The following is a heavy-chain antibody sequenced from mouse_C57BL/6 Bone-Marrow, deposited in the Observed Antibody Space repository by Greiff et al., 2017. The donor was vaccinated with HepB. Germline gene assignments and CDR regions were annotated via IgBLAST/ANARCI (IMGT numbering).Heavy chain of an antibody. Sequence: VKLMESGAELARPGASVKLSCTASGYTFTSYGISWVKQRTGQGLEWIGEIYPRSGNTYYNEKFKGKATLTADKSSSTAYMELRSLTSEDSAVYFCAPKRRYFDVWGTGTTVTVSS. V-gene: IGHV1-81*01. CDR1: GYTFTSYG. J-gene: IGHJ1*03. CDR2: IYPRSGNT. CDR3: APKRRYFDV.